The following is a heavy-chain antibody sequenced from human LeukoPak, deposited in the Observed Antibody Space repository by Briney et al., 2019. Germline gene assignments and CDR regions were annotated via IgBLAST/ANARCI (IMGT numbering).Heavy chain of an antibody. V-gene: IGHV3-23*01. Sequence: GGSLRLSRVVSGFTFSNFAMSWVRQAPGKGLEWVSVISGSAGSTYYADSVKGRFTISRDNSKNTLYLQMNSLRAEDTAIYYCARSPRAVAGTSYYFDYWGQGALVTVSS. CDR3: ARSPRAVAGTSYYFDY. D-gene: IGHD6-19*01. CDR1: GFTFSNFA. CDR2: ISGSAGST. J-gene: IGHJ4*02.